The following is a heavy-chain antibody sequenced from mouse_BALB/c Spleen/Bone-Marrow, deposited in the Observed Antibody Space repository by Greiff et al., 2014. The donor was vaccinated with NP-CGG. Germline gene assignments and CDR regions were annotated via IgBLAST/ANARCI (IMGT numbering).Heavy chain of an antibody. Sequence: VQLQQSGPGLVKPSQTVSLTCTVTGISITTGNYRWSWIRQFPGNKLEWIGYIYYSGTITYNPSLTSRTTITRDTSENQFFLEMNSLTAEDTATYYCARGAVITTGYFDYWGQGTTLTVSS. CDR3: ARGAVITTGYFDY. CDR2: IYYSGTI. V-gene: IGHV3-5*02. D-gene: IGHD2-4*01. J-gene: IGHJ2*01. CDR1: GISITTGNYR.